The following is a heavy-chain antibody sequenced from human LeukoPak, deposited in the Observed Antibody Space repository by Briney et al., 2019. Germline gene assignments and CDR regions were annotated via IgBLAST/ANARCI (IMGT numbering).Heavy chain of an antibody. J-gene: IGHJ4*02. CDR1: GGSISSSSYY. CDR2: IYYSGST. V-gene: IGHV4-39*07. D-gene: IGHD6-13*01. CDR3: ARGSSWYQTNFDY. Sequence: SETLSLTCSVSGGSISSSSYYRGWIRQPPGKGLEWIGSIYYSGSTYYNPSLKSRVTISVDTSKNQFSLKLSSVTAADTAVYYCARGSSWYQTNFDYWGQGTLVTVSS.